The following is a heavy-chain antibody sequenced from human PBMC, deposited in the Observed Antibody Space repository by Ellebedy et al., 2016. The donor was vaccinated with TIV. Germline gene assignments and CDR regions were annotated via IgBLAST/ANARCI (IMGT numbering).Heavy chain of an antibody. V-gene: IGHV4-30-2*01. Sequence: SETLSLTCAVSGGSITSGGYSWSWIRQPPGKGLEWIGYIYHSGSTYYNPSLKSRVTISLDRSKNQFSLKLSSVTAADTAVYYCARGVIYCRGDCSSYAFDIWGQGTMVTVSS. CDR3: ARGVIYCRGDCSSYAFDI. J-gene: IGHJ3*02. CDR2: IYHSGST. D-gene: IGHD2-21*02. CDR1: GGSITSGGYS.